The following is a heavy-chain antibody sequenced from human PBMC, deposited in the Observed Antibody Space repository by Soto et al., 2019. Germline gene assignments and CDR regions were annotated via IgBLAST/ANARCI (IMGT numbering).Heavy chain of an antibody. CDR3: ARLFAYYDKEPGAFDI. V-gene: IGHV4-30-4*01. Sequence: QVQLQESGPGLVKPSQTLSLTCTVSGGSISSGDYYWSWIRQPPGKGLEGIGYIYYSGSTYYNPSLRSRVTISVDTSKNQFSLNLNSVTAADTAVYYCARLFAYYDKEPGAFDIWGQGTMVTVSS. CDR1: GGSISSGDYY. CDR2: IYYSGST. D-gene: IGHD3-22*01. J-gene: IGHJ3*02.